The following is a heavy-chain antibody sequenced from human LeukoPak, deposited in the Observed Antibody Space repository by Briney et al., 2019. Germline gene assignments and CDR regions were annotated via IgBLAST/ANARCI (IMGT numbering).Heavy chain of an antibody. CDR3: ARGGRSAMDPSDAFDI. V-gene: IGHV3-30*04. J-gene: IGHJ3*02. D-gene: IGHD5-18*01. CDR1: GFTFSSYA. CDR2: ISYDGSNK. Sequence: GGSLRLSCAASGFTFSSYATHWVRQAPGKGLEWVAVISYDGSNKYYADSVKGRFTISRDNSKNSLYLQMNSLRAEDTAVYYCARGGRSAMDPSDAFDIWGQGTMVTVSS.